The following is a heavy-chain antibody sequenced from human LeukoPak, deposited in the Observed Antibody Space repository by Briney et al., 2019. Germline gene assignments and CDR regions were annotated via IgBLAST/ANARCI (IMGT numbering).Heavy chain of an antibody. CDR3: ARDLFGYSYGFDY. D-gene: IGHD5-18*01. CDR2: IKQDGSEK. CDR1: GFTFSSYW. Sequence: HPGGSLRLSCAASGFTFSSYWMSWVRQAPGKGLEWVANIKQDGSEKYCVDSVKGRFTISRDNAKNSLYLQMNSLRAEDTAVYYCARDLFGYSYGFDYWGQGTLVTVSS. V-gene: IGHV3-7*01. J-gene: IGHJ4*02.